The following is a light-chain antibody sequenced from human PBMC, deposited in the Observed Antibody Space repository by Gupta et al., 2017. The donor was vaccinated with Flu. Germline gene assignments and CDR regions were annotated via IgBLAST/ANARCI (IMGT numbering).Light chain of an antibody. J-gene: IGLJ3*02. V-gene: IGLV1-51*01. CDR3: GTSDSSLSAWV. Sequence: QSVFTQPPSVSAAPGQKVTISCSGGSANIGSNFVSWYQQLPGTAPKLLIYDNDKRPSGIPDRFSGSKSGTSATLGITGLRTGDEADYYCGTSDSSLSAWVFGGGTKLTVL. CDR1: SANIGSNF. CDR2: DND.